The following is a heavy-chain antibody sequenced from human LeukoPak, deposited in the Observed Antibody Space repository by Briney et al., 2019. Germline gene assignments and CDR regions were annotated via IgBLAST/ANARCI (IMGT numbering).Heavy chain of an antibody. CDR2: IYTSGST. D-gene: IGHD3-22*01. J-gene: IGHJ4*02. V-gene: IGHV4-4*07. CDR1: GGSISSYY. Sequence: SETLSLTCTVSGGSISSYYWSWIRQPAGKGLEWIGRIYTSGSTNYNPSLKSRVTMSVDTSKNQFSLKLSSVTAADTAVYYCARHNYDSSGYYNRNFDYWGQGTLVTVSS. CDR3: ARHNYDSSGYYNRNFDY.